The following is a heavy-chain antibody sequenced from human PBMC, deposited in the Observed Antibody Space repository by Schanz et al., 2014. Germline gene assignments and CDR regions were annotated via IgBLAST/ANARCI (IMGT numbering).Heavy chain of an antibody. CDR1: RYTFNTYG. CDR3: ARLGTGMAVAGSVIDSYYYYMDV. J-gene: IGHJ6*03. CDR2: ISPYNGNT. Sequence: GPGVKEPGASVKVSCEASRYTFNTYGLNWVRQAPGQGLEWMGWISPYNGNTGYAQKFQGRVTMTRNTSISTAYMELSSLRSEDTAVYYCARLGTGMAVAGSVIDSYYYYMDVWGEGTTVTVSS. D-gene: IGHD6-19*01. V-gene: IGHV1-8*02.